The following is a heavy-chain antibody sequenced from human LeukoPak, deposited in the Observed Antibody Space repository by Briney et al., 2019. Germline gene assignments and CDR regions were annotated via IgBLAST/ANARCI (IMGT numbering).Heavy chain of an antibody. V-gene: IGHV3-33*08. CDR2: IWYDGSNK. Sequence: PGGSLRLSCTASGLTFSTSGFNWVRQAPGKGLEWVAVIWYDGSNKYYADSVKGRFTISRDNSKNTLYLQMNSLRAEDTAVYYCAKGGYSYGLDYWGQGTLVTVSS. CDR1: GLTFSTSG. D-gene: IGHD5-18*01. J-gene: IGHJ4*02. CDR3: AKGGYSYGLDY.